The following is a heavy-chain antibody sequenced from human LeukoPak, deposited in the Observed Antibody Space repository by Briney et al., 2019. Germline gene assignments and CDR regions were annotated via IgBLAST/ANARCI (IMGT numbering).Heavy chain of an antibody. CDR2: IKQDGSEK. D-gene: IGHD3-10*01. J-gene: IGHJ4*02. CDR1: GLTFSTYY. V-gene: IGHV3-7*03. CDR3: AGGSVHPPY. Sequence: GGSLRLSCAASGLTFSTYYMSWVRHAPRKRLEGVASIKQDGSEKYYVDSVKGRFTIYRDNAKNSLYLQMGSLRADDTAVFLCAGGSVHPPYWGQGTLVTVSS.